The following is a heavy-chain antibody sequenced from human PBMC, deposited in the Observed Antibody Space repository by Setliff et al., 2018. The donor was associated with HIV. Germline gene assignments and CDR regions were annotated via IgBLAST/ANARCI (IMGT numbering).Heavy chain of an antibody. CDR2: ISDSGGST. D-gene: IGHD3-22*01. CDR1: GFTFNNYA. J-gene: IGHJ4*02. Sequence: GGSLRLSCAASGFTFNNYAMSWVRQAPGKGLEWVSTISDSGGSTYYADSVKGRFTISRDNAKNSLYLQMNSLRAEDTALYYCARGVTMIEGGYYFDYWGQGTLVTVSS. V-gene: IGHV3-23*01. CDR3: ARGVTMIEGGYYFDY.